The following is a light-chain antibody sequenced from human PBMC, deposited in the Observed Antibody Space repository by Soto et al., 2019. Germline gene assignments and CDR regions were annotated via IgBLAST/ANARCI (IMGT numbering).Light chain of an antibody. J-gene: IGKJ1*01. V-gene: IGKV1-39*01. CDR3: QQSYSTGT. CDR1: QSISSY. Sequence: DIQMTQSPSSLSASVGDRVTITCRASQSISSYLNWYQQKPGKAPKLLIYAASSLQSGVPSRFSGSGSGTDFTLTISSLQPEDFATYYCQQSYSTGTFVLGTKVEIK. CDR2: AAS.